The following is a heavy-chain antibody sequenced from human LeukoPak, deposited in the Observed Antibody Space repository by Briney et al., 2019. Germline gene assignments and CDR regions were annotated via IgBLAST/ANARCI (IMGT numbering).Heavy chain of an antibody. Sequence: GGSLRLSCAASGFTFSSYAMSWVRQAPGKGLEWVSAISGSGGSTYYADSVKGRFTISRDNSKNTLYLQMNSLRAEDTAVYYCAKLPTVVVITTNAFDIWGQGTMVTVPS. J-gene: IGHJ3*02. CDR2: ISGSGGST. CDR1: GFTFSSYA. CDR3: AKLPTVVVITTNAFDI. D-gene: IGHD3-22*01. V-gene: IGHV3-23*01.